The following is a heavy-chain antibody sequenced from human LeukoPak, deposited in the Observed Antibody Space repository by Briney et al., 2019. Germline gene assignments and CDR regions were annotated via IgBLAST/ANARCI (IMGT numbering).Heavy chain of an antibody. Sequence: PGGSLRLSCAASGFTFSSYAMSWVRQAPGKGLEWVSAISGSGGSTYYADSVKGRFTISRDNSKNTLYLQMNSLRAEDTAVYYRAKDLVTMVRGVIRAPDYWGQGTLVTVSS. CDR3: AKDLVTMVRGVIRAPDY. D-gene: IGHD3-10*01. CDR2: ISGSGGST. J-gene: IGHJ4*02. CDR1: GFTFSSYA. V-gene: IGHV3-23*01.